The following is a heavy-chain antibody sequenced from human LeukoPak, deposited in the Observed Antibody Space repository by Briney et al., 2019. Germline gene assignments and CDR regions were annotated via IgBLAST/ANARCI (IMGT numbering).Heavy chain of an antibody. CDR1: GGSISSGGYP. D-gene: IGHD2-21*02. CDR3: ARDAYCGGDCYRGNWYFDL. J-gene: IGHJ2*01. V-gene: IGHV4-30-2*01. Sequence: SQTLSLTCAVSGGSISSGGYPWSWIRQPPGKGLEWIGYIYHSGSTYYNPSLKSRVTISVDRSKNQFSLKLSSVTAADTAVYYCARDAYCGGDCYRGNWYFDLWGRGTLVTVSS. CDR2: IYHSGST.